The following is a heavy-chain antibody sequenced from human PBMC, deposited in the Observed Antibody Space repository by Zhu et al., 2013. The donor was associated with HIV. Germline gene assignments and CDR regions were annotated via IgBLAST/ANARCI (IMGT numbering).Heavy chain of an antibody. CDR2: MSAYNGNT. CDR3: ARLRYSASSSFDY. CDR1: GYTFTSYD. V-gene: IGHV1-18*01. J-gene: IGHJ4*02. D-gene: IGHD6-6*01. Sequence: QVQLVQSGAEVRKPGASVKVSCKPSGYTFTSYDINWVRQAPGQGLEWMGWMSAYNGNTNYAQIFQGRVTMTTDTSTSTAYMELRSLRSDDTAMYYCARLRYSASSSFDYWGQGTLVTVSS.